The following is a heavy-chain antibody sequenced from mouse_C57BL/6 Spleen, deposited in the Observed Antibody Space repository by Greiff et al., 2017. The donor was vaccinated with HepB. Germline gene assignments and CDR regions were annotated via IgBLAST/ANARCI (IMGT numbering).Heavy chain of an antibody. J-gene: IGHJ3*01. CDR2: IDPNSGGT. Sequence: QVQLKQPGAELVKPGASVKLSCKASGYTFTSYWMHWVKQRPGRGLEWIGRIDPNSGGTKYNEKFKSKATLTVDKPSSTAYMQLSSLTSEDSAVYYCATGDYHYDEGAWFAYWGQGTLVTVSA. D-gene: IGHD2-4*01. V-gene: IGHV1-72*01. CDR3: ATGDYHYDEGAWFAY. CDR1: GYTFTSYW.